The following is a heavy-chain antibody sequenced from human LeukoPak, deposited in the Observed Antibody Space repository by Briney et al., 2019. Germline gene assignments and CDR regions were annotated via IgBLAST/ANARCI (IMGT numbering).Heavy chain of an antibody. D-gene: IGHD5-12*01. Sequence: ASVKVSCKASGYTFTGYYIHWVRQAPGQGLEWMGWINPNSGATNYPQKFQGRVAMTRDTSVTTAYMELSRLTFDHTAVYFCARSRVTTIPNLDYWGQGILVTVSS. J-gene: IGHJ4*02. CDR2: INPNSGAT. CDR1: GYTFTGYY. V-gene: IGHV1-2*02. CDR3: ARSRVTTIPNLDY.